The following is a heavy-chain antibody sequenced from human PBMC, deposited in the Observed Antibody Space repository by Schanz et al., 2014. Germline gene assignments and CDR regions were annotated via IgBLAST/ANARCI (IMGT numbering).Heavy chain of an antibody. D-gene: IGHD3-3*01. CDR1: GFSFSSYA. CDR3: VRDSFFAFDY. CDR2: VSRSTPDI. V-gene: IGHV3-48*01. Sequence: EVQLLESGGGLVQPGGFLRLSCATSGFSFSSYAINWVRQAPGKGLEWVSYVSRSTPDIYYADSVKGRFTMSRDNAKNSVFLQMNSLRAEDTAVYYCVRDSFFAFDYWGQGTLVTVSS. J-gene: IGHJ4*02.